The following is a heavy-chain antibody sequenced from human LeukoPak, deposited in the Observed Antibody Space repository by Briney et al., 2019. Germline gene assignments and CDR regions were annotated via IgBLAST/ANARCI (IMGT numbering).Heavy chain of an antibody. CDR3: ARGRYSYGLDDY. V-gene: IGHV1-46*01. CDR2: INPSGGST. D-gene: IGHD5-18*01. Sequence: ASVKVSCKAPGYTFTNYGITWVRQAPGQGLEWMGIINPSGGSTSYAQKFQGRVTMTRDTSTSTVYMELSSLRSEDTAVYYCARGRYSYGLDDYWGQGTLVTVSS. J-gene: IGHJ4*02. CDR1: GYTFTNYG.